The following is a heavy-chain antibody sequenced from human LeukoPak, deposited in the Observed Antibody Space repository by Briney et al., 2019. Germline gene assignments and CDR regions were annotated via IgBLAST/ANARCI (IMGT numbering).Heavy chain of an antibody. Sequence: NPGGSLRLSCAASGFTFSSYSMNWVRQAPGKGLEWVSSISSSSSYIYYADSVKGRFTISRDNAKNSLYLQMNSLRAEDTAVYYCARDRTYYYDSSGYYSHSPIDYWGQGTLVTVSS. CDR2: ISSSSSYI. CDR1: GFTFSSYS. CDR3: ARDRTYYYDSSGYYSHSPIDY. D-gene: IGHD3-22*01. V-gene: IGHV3-21*01. J-gene: IGHJ4*02.